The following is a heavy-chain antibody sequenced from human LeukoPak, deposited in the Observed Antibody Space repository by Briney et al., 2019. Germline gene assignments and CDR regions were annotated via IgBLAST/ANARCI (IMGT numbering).Heavy chain of an antibody. CDR2: ISAYNGNT. D-gene: IGHD1-14*01. Sequence: ASVKVSCKASGYTFTSYGISWVRQAPGQGLEWMGWISAYNGNTNYAQKFQGRVTITRDTSASTAYMELSSLRSEDTAVYYCARAEGSWDLYDYWGQGTLVTVSS. V-gene: IGHV1-18*01. CDR1: GYTFTSYG. J-gene: IGHJ4*02. CDR3: ARAEGSWDLYDY.